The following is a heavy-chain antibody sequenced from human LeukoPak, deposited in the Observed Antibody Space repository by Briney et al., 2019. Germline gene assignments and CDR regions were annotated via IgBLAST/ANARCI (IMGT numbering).Heavy chain of an antibody. J-gene: IGHJ4*02. CDR1: GYTFTGYY. CDR3: AIGGRVLWFGELLSSLFDY. Sequence: ASVTVSCKASGYTFTGYYMHWVRQAPGQGLEWMGWVNPNSGGTNYAQQFQGGVIMTRATSISTAYMELGRVRSDATAVYYGAIGGRVLWFGELLSSLFDYWGQGTLVTVSS. V-gene: IGHV1-2*02. D-gene: IGHD3-10*01. CDR2: VNPNSGGT.